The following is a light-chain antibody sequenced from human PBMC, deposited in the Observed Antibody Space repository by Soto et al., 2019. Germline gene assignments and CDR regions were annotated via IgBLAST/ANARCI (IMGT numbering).Light chain of an antibody. CDR2: RAS. V-gene: IGKV3-15*01. J-gene: IGKJ1*01. CDR1: QSLNDN. Sequence: EIVMTQSPASLSVSPGERATLSCRASQSLNDNLAWYQQKPGQAPRRLIYRASTRATGVPARFSASGSWTEFTFSICGLQSEDSVVYYCDQYCNWPPWSFGPGAKVVVK. CDR3: DQYCNWPPWS.